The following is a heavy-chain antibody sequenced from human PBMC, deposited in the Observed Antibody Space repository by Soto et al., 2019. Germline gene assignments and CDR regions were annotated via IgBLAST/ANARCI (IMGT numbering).Heavy chain of an antibody. CDR2: IYYSGST. J-gene: IGHJ6*02. Sequence: QVQLQESGPGLVKPSETLSLTCTVSGGSISSYYWSWIRQPPGKGLEWIGYIYYSGSTNYNPSLRGRVTISYDPSKNQSSRKLSAVTAADTAVYYCARSTTKYGMDVWGQGTTVTVSS. CDR3: ARSTTKYGMDV. CDR1: GGSISSYY. V-gene: IGHV4-59*08. D-gene: IGHD1-1*01.